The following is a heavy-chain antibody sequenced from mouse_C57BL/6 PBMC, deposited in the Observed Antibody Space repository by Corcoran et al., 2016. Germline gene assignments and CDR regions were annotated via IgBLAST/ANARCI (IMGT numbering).Heavy chain of an antibody. CDR1: GYTFTSYW. J-gene: IGHJ4*01. CDR2: INPSNGGT. D-gene: IGHD1-1*01. V-gene: IGHV1-53*01. Sequence: QVQLQQPGTELVKPGASVKLSCKASGYTFTSYWMHWVKQRPGQCLEWIGNINPSNGGTNYNEKFKSKATLTVDKSSSTAYMQLSSLTSEDSAVYYCAREGGLLLIPLLYAMDYWGQGTSVTVSS. CDR3: AREGGLLLIPLLYAMDY.